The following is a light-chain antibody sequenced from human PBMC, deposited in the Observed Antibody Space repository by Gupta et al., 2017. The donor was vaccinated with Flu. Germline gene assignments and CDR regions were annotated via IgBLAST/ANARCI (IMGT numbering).Light chain of an antibody. CDR2: DTS. CDR3: QQRDGLPPS. Sequence: EIVLTQSPVTLSLSPGERTILSCRARQSVGSHLAWYQQKPGQAPRLLIYDTSNRATGIPARLSGSGSGTDFTLTISSLEPEDFGIVYCQQRDGLPPSFGQGTRLEI. CDR1: QSVGSH. J-gene: IGKJ5*01. V-gene: IGKV3-11*01.